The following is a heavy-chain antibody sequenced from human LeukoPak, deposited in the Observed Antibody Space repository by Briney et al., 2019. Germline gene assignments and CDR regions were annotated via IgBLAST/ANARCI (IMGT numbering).Heavy chain of an antibody. Sequence: GGSLRLSCAASGFTFDDYAMHWVRQAPGKGLEWVSGISWNSGSIGYADSVKGRFTISRDNSKNTLYLQMNSLRAEDTAVYYCIRCSSSYTSSYYFDYWGQGTLVTVSS. CDR1: GFTFDDYA. D-gene: IGHD6-6*01. J-gene: IGHJ4*02. V-gene: IGHV3-9*01. CDR3: IRCSSSYTSSYYFDY. CDR2: ISWNSGSI.